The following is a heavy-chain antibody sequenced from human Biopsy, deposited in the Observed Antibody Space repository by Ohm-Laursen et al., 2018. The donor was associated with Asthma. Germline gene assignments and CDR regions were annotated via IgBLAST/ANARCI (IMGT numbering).Heavy chain of an antibody. D-gene: IGHD6-19*01. CDR2: INYRGDT. J-gene: IGHJ1*01. V-gene: IGHV4-34*01. CDR1: GGSFTHYF. Sequence: GTLSLTCAISGGSFTHYFWMWIRQPPGKGLEWIGEINYRGDTNYNPSLESRVSISVDTSTYHFSLRLNSVTAADTAVYYCARGEEVAGTYFKDWDQGTLVTVSS. CDR3: ARGEEVAGTYFKD.